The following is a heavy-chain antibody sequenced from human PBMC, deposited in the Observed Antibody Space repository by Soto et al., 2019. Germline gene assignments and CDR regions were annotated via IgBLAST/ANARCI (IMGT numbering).Heavy chain of an antibody. V-gene: IGHV3-30*18. D-gene: IGHD2-15*01. J-gene: IGHJ4*02. CDR3: AKLVIGYCSGNTCDDY. Sequence: VQLLESGGGLIQPGGSLRLSCAASGFTFSYGIHWFRHAPGKGLEWVAYISYDSSNKVYGDYVKGRFTISRYNSKNTQFLQMNSLRAEDTAVYYCAKLVIGYCSGNTCDDYWGQGTLVAVSS. CDR2: ISYDSSNK. CDR1: GFTFSYG.